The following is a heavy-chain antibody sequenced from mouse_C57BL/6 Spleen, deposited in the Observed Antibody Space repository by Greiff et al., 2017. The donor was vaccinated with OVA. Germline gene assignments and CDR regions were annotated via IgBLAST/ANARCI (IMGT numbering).Heavy chain of an antibody. CDR3: VRYSNYAMDY. Sequence: EVQRVESGGGLVQPKGSLKLSCAASGFSFNTYAMNWVRQAPGKGLEWVARIRSKSNNYATYYVDSVKDRFTISRDDSESMLYLQMNNLKTEDTAMYYCVRYSNYAMDYWGQGTSVTVSS. D-gene: IGHD2-5*01. V-gene: IGHV10-1*01. J-gene: IGHJ4*01. CDR2: IRSKSNNYAT. CDR1: GFSFNTYA.